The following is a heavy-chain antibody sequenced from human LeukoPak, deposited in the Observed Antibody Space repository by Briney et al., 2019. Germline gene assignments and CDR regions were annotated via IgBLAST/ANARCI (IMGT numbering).Heavy chain of an antibody. J-gene: IGHJ6*03. CDR2: IYYSGST. D-gene: IGHD6-13*01. CDR1: GGSISSHY. V-gene: IGHV4-59*11. Sequence: PSETLSLTCTVSGGSISSHYWSWSRDPPREGLEWIGYIYYSGSTNYNPSLKSRVTISVDTSKNQFSLKLSSVTAADTAVYYCARVGSSWRYYYYYTDVWGKGTTVTVSS. CDR3: ARVGSSWRYYYYYTDV.